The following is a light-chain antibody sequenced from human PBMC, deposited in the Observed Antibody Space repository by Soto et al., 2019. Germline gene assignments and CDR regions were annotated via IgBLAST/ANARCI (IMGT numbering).Light chain of an antibody. CDR1: SSDFGGNNY. Sequence: QSVLTQPASVSGSTGQSIAISCTGTSSDFGGNNYVSWYQHHPGKVPQIMIYDVSSRPSGVSDRFSGSKSGSTASLTISGLQVEDEADYYCRSYTSRNTYVFGSGTKVTLL. CDR3: RSYTSRNTYV. J-gene: IGLJ1*01. V-gene: IGLV2-14*03. CDR2: DVS.